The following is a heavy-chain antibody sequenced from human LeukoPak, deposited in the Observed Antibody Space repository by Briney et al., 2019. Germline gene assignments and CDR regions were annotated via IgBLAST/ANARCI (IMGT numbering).Heavy chain of an antibody. Sequence: PGGSLRLSCAASGFIFSDYYMGWIRQAPGKGLEWVSYISGSGSTIFYADSVEGRFTISRDNAKNSMHLQMNSLRAEDTAVYYCGRDFGLSGTKRSFDIWGQGTMVTVSS. CDR1: GFIFSDYY. J-gene: IGHJ3*02. D-gene: IGHD1-7*01. V-gene: IGHV3-11*01. CDR3: GRDFGLSGTKRSFDI. CDR2: ISGSGSTI.